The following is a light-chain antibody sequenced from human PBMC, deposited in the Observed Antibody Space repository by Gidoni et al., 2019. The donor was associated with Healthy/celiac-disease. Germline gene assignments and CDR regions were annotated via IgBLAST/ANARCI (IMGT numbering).Light chain of an antibody. V-gene: IGLV2-8*01. J-gene: IGLJ3*02. CDR1: SSDVGGYNY. CDR2: EVS. CDR3: SSYAGSNNLV. Sequence: QSALTQPPSASGSPGPSVTISCTGTSSDVGGYNYVSWSQQHPGKAPKLRIYEVSKRPSGVPDRFSGSKSGNTASLTVSGLQAEDEADYYCSSYAGSNNLVFGGGTKLTVL.